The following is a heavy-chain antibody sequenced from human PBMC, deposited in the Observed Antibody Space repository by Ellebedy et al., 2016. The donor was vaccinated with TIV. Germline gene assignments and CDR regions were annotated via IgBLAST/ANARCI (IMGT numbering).Heavy chain of an antibody. V-gene: IGHV3-23*01. CDR1: GFTFSIYA. J-gene: IGHJ4*02. CDR3: GKDLGIERQWGFDY. Sequence: GESLKISCAASGFTFSIYAMGWVRQAPGKGLEWVSTISRNGGGTYYAGSVEGRFTISRDNSNNTLWLQMSGLRAEDTARYFCGKDLGIERQWGFDYWGQGTLVTVSS. CDR2: ISRNGGGT. D-gene: IGHD1-26*01.